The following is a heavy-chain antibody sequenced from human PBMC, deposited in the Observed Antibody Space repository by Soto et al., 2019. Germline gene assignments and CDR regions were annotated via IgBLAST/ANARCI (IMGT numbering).Heavy chain of an antibody. CDR2: ISYDGSNK. J-gene: IGHJ6*02. Sequence: PGGSLRLSCAASGFPFSSYAMHLVRQSPGKGLEWVAFISYDGSNKYYADSVKGRFTISRDNSKNTLYLQMNSLRAEDTAVYYCASDHGEQWLVPDFYYYYGMDVWGQGTTVTVS. CDR1: GFPFSSYA. D-gene: IGHD6-19*01. V-gene: IGHV3-30-3*01. CDR3: ASDHGEQWLVPDFYYYYGMDV.